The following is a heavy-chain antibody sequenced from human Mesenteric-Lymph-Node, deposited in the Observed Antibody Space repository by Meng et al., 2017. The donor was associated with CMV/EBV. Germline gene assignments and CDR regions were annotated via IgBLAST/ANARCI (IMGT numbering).Heavy chain of an antibody. J-gene: IGHJ4*02. D-gene: IGHD6-6*01. CDR2: SNAGNGDT. Sequence: ASVKVSCKASGYTFTKNVMHWVRQAPGHRLEWMGWSNAGNGDTRYSQEFQGRVTITTDTSASTAYMELSSLRSEDTAVYYCARFTRPVQARRTLIGDYWGQGTLVTVSS. CDR1: GYTFTKNV. V-gene: IGHV1-3*02. CDR3: ARFTRPVQARRTLIGDY.